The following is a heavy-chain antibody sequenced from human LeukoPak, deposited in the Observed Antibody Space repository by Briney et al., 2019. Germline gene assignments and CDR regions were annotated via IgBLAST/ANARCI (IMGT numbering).Heavy chain of an antibody. D-gene: IGHD3-16*01. CDR3: ASAYGGLLDY. CDR1: GFTFSSYE. J-gene: IGHJ4*02. Sequence: WGSVRLSCAAPGFTFSSYEMNWVRQAPGKGLEWVSYINSSDNTIYYADSVKGRFTISRDNTKNSLYLQMNSLRAEDTAVYYCASAYGGLLDYWGQGTLVTV. CDR2: INSSDNTI. V-gene: IGHV3-48*03.